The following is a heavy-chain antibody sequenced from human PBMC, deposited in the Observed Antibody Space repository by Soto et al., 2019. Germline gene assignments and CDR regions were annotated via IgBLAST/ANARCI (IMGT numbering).Heavy chain of an antibody. CDR1: GGTFSSYT. CDR3: ARVSVAAAQAFDI. D-gene: IGHD6-13*01. CDR2: IIPILGIA. J-gene: IGHJ3*02. Sequence: QVQLVQSGAEVKKPGSSVKVSCKASGGTFSSYTISWVRQAPGQGLEWMGRIIPILGIANYAQKFQGRVTITADKPTSTAYMELSSLRSEDTAVYYCARVSVAAAQAFDIWGQGTMVTVSS. V-gene: IGHV1-69*02.